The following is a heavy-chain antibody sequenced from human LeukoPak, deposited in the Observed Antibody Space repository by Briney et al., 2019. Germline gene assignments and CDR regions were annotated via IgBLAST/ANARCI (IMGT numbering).Heavy chain of an antibody. CDR1: GFTVSSNY. D-gene: IGHD2-15*01. CDR3: ARDSSYCSGGSCYSVNAFDI. Sequence: GGSLRLSCAASGFTVSSNYMSWVRQAPGKGLEWVSVIYSGGSTYYADSVKGRFTISRDNSKNTLYLQMNSLRAEDTAVYYCARDSSYCSGGSCYSVNAFDIWGQGTMVAVSS. J-gene: IGHJ3*02. CDR2: IYSGGST. V-gene: IGHV3-53*05.